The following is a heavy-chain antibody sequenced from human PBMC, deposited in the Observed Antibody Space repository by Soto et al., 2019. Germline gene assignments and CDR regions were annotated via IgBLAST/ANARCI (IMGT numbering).Heavy chain of an antibody. Sequence: GASVKVSCKASGGTFSSYAISWVRQAPGQGLEWMGGIIPIFGTANYAQKFQGRVTITADESTSTAYMELSSLRSEDTAVYYCARVGRMYDFWSGYSENYYYYYGMDVWGQGNTVTVSS. CDR2: IIPIFGTA. CDR1: GGTFSSYA. J-gene: IGHJ6*02. D-gene: IGHD3-3*01. CDR3: ARVGRMYDFWSGYSENYYYYYGMDV. V-gene: IGHV1-69*13.